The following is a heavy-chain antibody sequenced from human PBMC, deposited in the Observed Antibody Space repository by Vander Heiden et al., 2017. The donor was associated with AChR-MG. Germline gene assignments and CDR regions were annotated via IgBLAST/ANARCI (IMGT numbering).Heavy chain of an antibody. D-gene: IGHD3-3*01. CDR3: AREREGFWTKDYFDY. CDR1: GFTFSGYW. V-gene: IGHV3-7*01. J-gene: IGHJ4*02. CDR2: IKQDGSEK. Sequence: EVQLVESGGGLVQPGGSLRLSCAASGFTFSGYWMSWVRQAPGKGLEWVANIKQDGSEKYYVDSVKGRFTISRDNAKNSLYLQMNSLRAEDTAVYYCAREREGFWTKDYFDYWGQGTLVTVSS.